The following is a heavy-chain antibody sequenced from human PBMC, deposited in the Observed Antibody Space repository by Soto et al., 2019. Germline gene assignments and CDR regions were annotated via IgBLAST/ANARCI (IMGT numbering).Heavy chain of an antibody. J-gene: IGHJ6*02. D-gene: IGHD3-22*01. V-gene: IGHV1-18*01. CDR1: GYTFTSYG. CDR2: ISAYNGNT. Sequence: ASVKVSCKASGYTFTSYGISWVRQAPGQGLEWMGWISAYNGNTNYAQKLQGRVTMTTDTSTSTAYMELRSLRSDDTAVYYCAREGYYYDSSGYPWPLDVWRQGTTVPVSS. CDR3: AREGYYYDSSGYPWPLDV.